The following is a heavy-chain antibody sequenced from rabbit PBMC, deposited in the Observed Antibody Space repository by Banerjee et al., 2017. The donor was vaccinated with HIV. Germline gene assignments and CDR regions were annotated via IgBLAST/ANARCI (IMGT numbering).Heavy chain of an antibody. CDR2: INTSTGNN. Sequence: QEQLEESGGGLFQPGGSLTLTCTASGFSFSSTYWMCWVRQAPGKGLEWIACINTSTGNNVYASWAKGRFTISKTSSTTVTLQMTSLTAADTATYFCAKDLWYPLNVWGPGTLVTGS. CDR1: GFSFSSTYW. V-gene: IGHV1S45*01. D-gene: IGHD7-1*01. CDR3: AKDLWYPLNV. J-gene: IGHJ4*01.